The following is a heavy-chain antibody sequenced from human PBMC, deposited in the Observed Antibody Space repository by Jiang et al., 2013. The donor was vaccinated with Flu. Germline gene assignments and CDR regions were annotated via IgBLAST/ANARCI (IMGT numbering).Heavy chain of an antibody. V-gene: IGHV7-4-1*02. J-gene: IGHJ4*02. CDR2: INTNTGKP. D-gene: IGHD1-26*01. Sequence: GQGLEWMGWINTNTGKPTYAQGFTGRFVSSLDTSVNTAYLQISSLKAEDTAVYYCARPVSGSYEEGCDYWGQGTLVTVSS. CDR3: ARPVSGSYEEGCDY.